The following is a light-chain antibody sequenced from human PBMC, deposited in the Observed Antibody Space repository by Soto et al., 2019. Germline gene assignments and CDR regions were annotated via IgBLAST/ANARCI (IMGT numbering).Light chain of an antibody. V-gene: IGKV3-20*01. J-gene: IGKJ1*01. Sequence: EVVLTQSPGTLSLSPGERVTLSCRASQSVASSYLAWYQQKPGRAPRLLFYSASSRATGIPDRFSGSGSGTDFTLNISRLEPEDFGVYYCHHFGSLPETFCQGTNVE. CDR1: QSVASSY. CDR2: SAS. CDR3: HHFGSLPET.